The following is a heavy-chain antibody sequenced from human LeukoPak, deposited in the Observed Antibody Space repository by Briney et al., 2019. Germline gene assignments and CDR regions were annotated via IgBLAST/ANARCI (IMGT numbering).Heavy chain of an antibody. CDR1: GFTFSSYW. Sequence: VSLRLSCAASGFTFSSYWMSWVRQAPGKGLEWIGEINHSGSTNYNPSLKSRVTISVDTSKNQFSLKLSSVTAADTAAYYCGRGGAGLRYFDWLSSWFDPWGQGTLVTVSS. CDR2: INHSGST. V-gene: IGHV4-34*01. D-gene: IGHD3-9*01. CDR3: GRGGAGLRYFDWLSSWFDP. J-gene: IGHJ5*02.